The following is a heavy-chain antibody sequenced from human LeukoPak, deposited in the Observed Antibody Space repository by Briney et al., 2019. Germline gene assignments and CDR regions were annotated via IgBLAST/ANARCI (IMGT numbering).Heavy chain of an antibody. V-gene: IGHV3-74*03. CDR2: INSDGSST. J-gene: IGHJ4*02. Sequence: GGSLRLSCAAAGFTFSSHWMHWVRQAPGQGLAWVSRINSDGSSTAYADSVKGRCTISTDNAKNTLYMQMNSLRAEDTAVYYCVRVSLCPKCHFDSWGQGTLVTVSP. D-gene: IGHD3-10*02. CDR3: VRVSLCPKCHFDS. CDR1: GFTFSSHW.